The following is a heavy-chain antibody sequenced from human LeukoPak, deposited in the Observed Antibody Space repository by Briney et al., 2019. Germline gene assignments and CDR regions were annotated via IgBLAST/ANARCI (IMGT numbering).Heavy chain of an antibody. J-gene: IGHJ4*02. CDR1: GFTFSSYA. CDR3: AREIDIVVVPAAIDY. Sequence: PGGSLRLSCAASGFTFSSYAMHWVRQAPGKGLEWVAVTSYDGSNKYYADSVKGRFTISRDNSKNTLYLQMNSLRAEDTAVYYCAREIDIVVVPAAIDYWGQGTLVTVSS. CDR2: TSYDGSNK. D-gene: IGHD2-2*01. V-gene: IGHV3-30-3*01.